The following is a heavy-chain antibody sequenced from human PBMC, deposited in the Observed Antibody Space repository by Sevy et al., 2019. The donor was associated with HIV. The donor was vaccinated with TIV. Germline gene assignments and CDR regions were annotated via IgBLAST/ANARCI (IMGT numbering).Heavy chain of an antibody. V-gene: IGHV3-30*04. J-gene: IGHJ4*02. D-gene: IGHD6-19*01. Sequence: GGSLRLSCAASGFTFSNYAMHWVRQAPGKGLEWVAVISYDGSNKYYADSVKGRFTISRDNSKNTLYLQMNSLRAEDTAVYYGARRQQWFTIYYFDYWGQGTLVTVSS. CDR2: ISYDGSNK. CDR1: GFTFSNYA. CDR3: ARRQQWFTIYYFDY.